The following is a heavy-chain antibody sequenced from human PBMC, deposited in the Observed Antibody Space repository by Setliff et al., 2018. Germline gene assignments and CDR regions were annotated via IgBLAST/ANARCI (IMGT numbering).Heavy chain of an antibody. CDR3: ARDNTIVGATDY. CDR1: GASINSGTYY. CDR2: LHTSGTT. J-gene: IGHJ4*02. V-gene: IGHV4-61*02. Sequence: SETLSLTCAVSGASINSGTYYWSWIRQPAGEGLEWIGRLHTSGTTDYNPSLNGRVTISADTSTNHFSLKLTSVTAADTAVYYCARDNTIVGATDYWGQGALVTVSS. D-gene: IGHD1-26*01.